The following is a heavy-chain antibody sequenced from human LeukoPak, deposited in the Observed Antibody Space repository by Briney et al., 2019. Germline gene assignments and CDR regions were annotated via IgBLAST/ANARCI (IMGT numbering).Heavy chain of an antibody. V-gene: IGHV1-24*01. CDR2: SDPEDGET. CDR1: GSTLSDST. CDR3: VTDRARLFWYFDL. J-gene: IGHJ2*01. D-gene: IGHD4/OR15-4a*01. Sequence: ASAKVSCKVSGSTLSDSTIHWVRQAPGKGLEYVGGSDPEDGETFHAQNFQGRLTMTEDTSIDTAYMELTRLRSEDTAVYYCVTDRARLFWYFDLWGRGTLVTVSS.